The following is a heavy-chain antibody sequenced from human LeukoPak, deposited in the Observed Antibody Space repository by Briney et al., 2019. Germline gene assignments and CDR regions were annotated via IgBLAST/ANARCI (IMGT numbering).Heavy chain of an antibody. V-gene: IGHV1-69*06. J-gene: IGHJ3*02. CDR3: ARDRGYYYDSSGYYPDAFDI. D-gene: IGHD3-22*01. Sequence: ASVKVSCKASGYTFTSYGISWVRQAPGQGLEWMGGIIPIFGTANYAQKFQGRVTITADKSTSTAYMELSSLRSEDTAVYYCARDRGYYYDSSGYYPDAFDIWGQGTMVTVSS. CDR2: IIPIFGTA. CDR1: GYTFTSYG.